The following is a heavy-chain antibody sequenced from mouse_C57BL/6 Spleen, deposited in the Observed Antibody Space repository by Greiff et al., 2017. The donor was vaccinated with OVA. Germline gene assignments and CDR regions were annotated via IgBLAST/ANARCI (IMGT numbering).Heavy chain of an antibody. CDR1: GYTFTSYW. Sequence: QVQLQQPGAELVKPGASVKMSCKASGYTFTSYWITWVKQRPGQGLEWIGDIYPGSGSTNDNEKFKSKATLTVDTSSSTAYMQLSSLTSEDSAVYYCARGGYYGSSYEWYFDVWGTGTTVTVSS. D-gene: IGHD1-1*01. J-gene: IGHJ1*03. CDR3: ARGGYYGSSYEWYFDV. V-gene: IGHV1-55*01. CDR2: IYPGSGST.